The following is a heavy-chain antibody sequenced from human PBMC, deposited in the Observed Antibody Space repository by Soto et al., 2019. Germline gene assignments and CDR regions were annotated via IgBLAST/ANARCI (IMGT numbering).Heavy chain of an antibody. V-gene: IGHV2-5*02. CDR3: AHRDLITFGGLIAAFDY. CDR2: IYWDDDK. J-gene: IGHJ4*02. CDR1: GFSLSTSGLG. D-gene: IGHD3-16*02. Sequence: QITLKESGPTLVKPTQTLTLTCTFSGFSLSTSGLGVGWIRQPPGKDLEWLALIYWDDDKRYSPSLKSRLTITKDTSKNQVVLRMTNMDPVDTATYYCAHRDLITFGGLIAAFDYWGQGTLVTVSS.